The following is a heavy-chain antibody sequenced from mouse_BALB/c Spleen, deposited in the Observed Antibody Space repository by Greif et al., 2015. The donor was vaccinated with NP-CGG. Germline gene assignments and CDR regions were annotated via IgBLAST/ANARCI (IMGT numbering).Heavy chain of an antibody. CDR3: ARRVTTVVPTDY. CDR2: IYPGGGYT. J-gene: IGHJ4*01. V-gene: IGHV1-63*02. D-gene: IGHD1-1*01. Sequence: QVQLKESGAELVRPGTSVKISCKASGYTFTNYWLGWVKQRPGHGLEWIGDIYPGGGYTNYNEKFKGKATLTADTSSSTAYIQLSRLTSDDSAVYFGARRVTTVVPTDYWGQGTSVTVSS. CDR1: GYTFTNYW.